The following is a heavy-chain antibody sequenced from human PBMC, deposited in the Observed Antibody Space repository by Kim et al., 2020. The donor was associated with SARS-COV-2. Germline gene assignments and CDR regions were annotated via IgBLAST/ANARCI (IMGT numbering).Heavy chain of an antibody. CDR3: AAAGAVAGGFDAFDI. V-gene: IGHV1-58*01. Sequence: SVKVSCKASGFTFTSSAVQWVRQARGQRLEWIGWIVVGSGNTNYAQKFQERVTITRDMSTSTAYMELSSLRSEDTAVYYCAAAGAVAGGFDAFDIWGQGTMVTVSS. CDR1: GFTFTSSA. D-gene: IGHD6-19*01. CDR2: IVVGSGNT. J-gene: IGHJ3*02.